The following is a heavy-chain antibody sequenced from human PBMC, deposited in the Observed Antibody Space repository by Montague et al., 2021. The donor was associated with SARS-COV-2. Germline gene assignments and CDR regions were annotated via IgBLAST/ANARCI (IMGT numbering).Heavy chain of an antibody. Sequence: SETLSLTCTVSGGSISGTTYRWCWVRQPPGKCLDWIGCLSYSGTTFYNPSLKSRISMSVDTPKSQFSLNLTSVTAADTAVYYCARHYGSSLDSWGQGILVAVSS. CDR1: GGSISGTTYR. D-gene: IGHD4-17*01. J-gene: IGHJ4*02. V-gene: IGHV4-39*01. CDR2: LSYSGTT. CDR3: ARHYGSSLDS.